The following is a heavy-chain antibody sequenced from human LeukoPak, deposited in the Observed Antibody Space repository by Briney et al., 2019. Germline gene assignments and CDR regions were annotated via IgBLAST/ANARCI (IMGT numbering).Heavy chain of an antibody. CDR3: ARDRSVRGVIGDYFDY. CDR1: GGSISSYY. D-gene: IGHD3-10*01. CDR2: IYYSGST. J-gene: IGHJ4*02. V-gene: IGHV4-59*01. Sequence: PSETLSLTCTVSGGSISSYYWSWIRQPPGKGLEWIGYIYYSGSTNYNPSLKSRVTISVDTSKNQFSLKLSSVTAADTAVYYCARDRSVRGVIGDYFDYWGQGTLVTVSS.